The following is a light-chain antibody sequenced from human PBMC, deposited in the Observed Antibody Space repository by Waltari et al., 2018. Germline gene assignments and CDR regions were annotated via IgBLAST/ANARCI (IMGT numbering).Light chain of an antibody. CDR1: QVLSGY. V-gene: IGKV1-27*01. CDR2: DAS. CDR3: QNYNIAPQT. J-gene: IGKJ1*01. Sequence: DIQMTQSPSSLSASVGDRVTITCRASQVLSGYLAWYQQKPGKAPKLLIYDASTLQSGVPSRFSGSSSGTDFTLTITSLQPEDVATYYCQNYNIAPQTFGQGTKVEI.